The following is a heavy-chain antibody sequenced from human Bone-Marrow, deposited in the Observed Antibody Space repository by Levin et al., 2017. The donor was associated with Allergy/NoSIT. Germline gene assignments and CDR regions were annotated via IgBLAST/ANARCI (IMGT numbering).Heavy chain of an antibody. D-gene: IGHD3-22*01. CDR3: ARDEATTFYYDSSGYRGGPFDY. V-gene: IGHV3-30*04. J-gene: IGHJ4*02. Sequence: PGESLKISCAASGFTFSTYAMHWVRQAPGKGLEWVAVISYDGSNEYYPDSVKGRFTISRDNSKNTLDLQMNSLRGEDTAVYYCARDEATTFYYDSSGYRGGPFDYWGQGALVTVSS. CDR2: ISYDGSNE. CDR1: GFTFSTYA.